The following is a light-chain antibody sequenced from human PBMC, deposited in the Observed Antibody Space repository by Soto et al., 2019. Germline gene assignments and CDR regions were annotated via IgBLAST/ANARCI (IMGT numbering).Light chain of an antibody. CDR2: AAS. CDR3: QQSYSTAYT. CDR1: QSISNY. J-gene: IGKJ2*01. Sequence: DIQMTQSPSTLSASVGDRVTITCRASQSISNYLNWYQQKPGKAPKLLIYAASSLQSGVPSRFSGRGSGTHFTLTISSLQPEDFATYYCQQSYSTAYTLGQGTKLEIK. V-gene: IGKV1-39*01.